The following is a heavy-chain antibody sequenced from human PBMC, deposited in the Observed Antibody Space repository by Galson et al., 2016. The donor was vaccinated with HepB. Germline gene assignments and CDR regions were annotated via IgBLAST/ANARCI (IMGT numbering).Heavy chain of an antibody. CDR1: GFTFSTYW. J-gene: IGHJ6*02. D-gene: IGHD5-24*01. Sequence: SLRLSCAASGFTFSTYWMSWVRQAPGKGLEWVANINQDGSEKYYVDSVKGRFTISRDNARNSLYLQMNSLRGEDTAVYYRASGHGENYYGMDVWGQGTTVTVSS. V-gene: IGHV3-7*02. CDR2: INQDGSEK. CDR3: ASGHGENYYGMDV.